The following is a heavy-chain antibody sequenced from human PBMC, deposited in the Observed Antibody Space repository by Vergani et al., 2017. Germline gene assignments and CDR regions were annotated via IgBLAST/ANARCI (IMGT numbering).Heavy chain of an antibody. Sequence: EVQLVESGGGVVRPGGSLRLSCAASGFTFSSYDMHWVRQATGKGLEWVSAIGTAGDTYYPGSVKGRFTISRENAKNSLYLQMNSLRAGDTAVYYCARGGRGYSGYGMPMGFDPWGQGTLVTVSS. V-gene: IGHV3-13*01. CDR2: IGTAGDT. CDR3: ARGGRGYSGYGMPMGFDP. D-gene: IGHD5-12*01. CDR1: GFTFSSYD. J-gene: IGHJ5*02.